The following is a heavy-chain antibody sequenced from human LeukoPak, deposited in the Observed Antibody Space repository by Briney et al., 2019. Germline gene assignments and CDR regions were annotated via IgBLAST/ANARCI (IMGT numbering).Heavy chain of an antibody. D-gene: IGHD6-13*01. V-gene: IGHV1-69*13. CDR3: ARGRKQQLVRGNWFDP. Sequence: ASVKVSCKASGGTFSSYAISWVRQAPGQGLEWMGGIIPIFGTANYAQKFQGRVTITADESTSTAYMELSSLRSEDTAVYYCARGRKQQLVRGNWFDPWGQGTLVTVSS. J-gene: IGHJ5*02. CDR2: IIPIFGTA. CDR1: GGTFSSYA.